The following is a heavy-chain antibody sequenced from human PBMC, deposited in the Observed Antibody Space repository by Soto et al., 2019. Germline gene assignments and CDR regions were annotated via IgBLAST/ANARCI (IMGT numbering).Heavy chain of an antibody. CDR2: IKQDGSEK. D-gene: IGHD3-3*02. V-gene: IGHV3-7*01. CDR1: GFTFSSYA. J-gene: IGHJ5*02. CDR3: ARELVLIFDWFDP. Sequence: GGSLRLSCAASGFTFSSYAMSWVRQAPGKGLEWVANIKQDGSEKYYVDSVKGRFTISRDNAKNSLYLQMNSLRAEDTAVYYCARELVLIFDWFDPWGQGTLVTVSS.